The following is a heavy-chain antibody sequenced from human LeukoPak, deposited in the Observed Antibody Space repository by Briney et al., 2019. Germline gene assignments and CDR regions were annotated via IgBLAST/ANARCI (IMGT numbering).Heavy chain of an antibody. J-gene: IGHJ6*03. Sequence: SETLSLTCSVSGGSISSSSYYWGWIRQSPGKGLEWIGSIYYSGSTYYNPSLKSRVTISVDTSKNQFSLKLSSVTAADTAVYYCARGTEDYYYYYMDVWGKGTTVTVSS. CDR2: IYYSGST. V-gene: IGHV4-39*07. CDR3: ARGTEDYYYYYMDV. CDR1: GGSISSSSYY.